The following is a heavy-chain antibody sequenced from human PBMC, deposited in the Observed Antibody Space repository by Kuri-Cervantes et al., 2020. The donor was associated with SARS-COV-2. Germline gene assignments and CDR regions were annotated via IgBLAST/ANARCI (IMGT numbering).Heavy chain of an antibody. J-gene: IGHJ4*02. CDR3: AKVGTSIAVSGRFDY. D-gene: IGHD6-19*01. Sequence: GESLKISCAASGFTFSSYAMSWVRQAPGKGLEWVSAISGSGGSTYYAGSVKGRFTISRDNSKNTLYLQMNSLRAEDTAVYYCAKVGTSIAVSGRFDYWGQGTLVTVSS. V-gene: IGHV3-23*01. CDR1: GFTFSSYA. CDR2: ISGSGGST.